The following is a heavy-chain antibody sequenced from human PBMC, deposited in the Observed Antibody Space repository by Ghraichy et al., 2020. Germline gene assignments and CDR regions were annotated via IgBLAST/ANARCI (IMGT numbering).Heavy chain of an antibody. CDR3: ARDVGIAAHGGVGDAFDI. CDR1: GFTFSSYS. D-gene: IGHD6-25*01. Sequence: GGSLRLSCAASGFTFSSYSMNWVRQAPGKGLEWVSSISSSSSYIYYADSVKGRFTISRDNAKNSLYLQMNSLRAEDTAVYYCARDVGIAAHGGVGDAFDIWGQGTMVTVSS. CDR2: ISSSSSYI. V-gene: IGHV3-21*01. J-gene: IGHJ3*02.